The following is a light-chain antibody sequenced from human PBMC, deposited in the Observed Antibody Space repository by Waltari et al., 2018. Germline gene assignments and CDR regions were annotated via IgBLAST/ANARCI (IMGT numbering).Light chain of an antibody. CDR2: AAS. CDR1: QDVDNW. CDR3: QQTNSFPYT. Sequence: DIQMTQTPPFVSASIGDRVTITCRASQDVDNWLGWYQQKAGKAPKLLIYAASTLHSGVPSRFSGSGSGTEFTLTISSLQPEDFATYFCQQTNSFPYTFAQGTKLEIK. J-gene: IGKJ2*01. V-gene: IGKV1-12*01.